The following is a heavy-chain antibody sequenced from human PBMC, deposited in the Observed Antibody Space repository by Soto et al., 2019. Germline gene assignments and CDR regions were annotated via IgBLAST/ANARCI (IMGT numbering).Heavy chain of an antibody. Sequence: QVQLVESGGGVVQPGRSLRLSCAASGFTFSSYAMHWVRQTPGKGLERVAVISYDGSNKYYADSVKGRFTISRDNSKNTLYLQMNSLRAEDTAVYYCARSFMVRGVIAPYGMDVWGQGTTVTVSS. J-gene: IGHJ6*02. CDR2: ISYDGSNK. CDR1: GFTFSSYA. CDR3: ARSFMVRGVIAPYGMDV. D-gene: IGHD3-10*01. V-gene: IGHV3-30-3*01.